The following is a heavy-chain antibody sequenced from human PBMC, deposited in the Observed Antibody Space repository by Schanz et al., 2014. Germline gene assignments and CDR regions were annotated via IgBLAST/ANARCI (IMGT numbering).Heavy chain of an antibody. J-gene: IGHJ4*02. CDR1: GFTFSSYA. CDR3: AKRNHDMQSLPLDY. Sequence: EVQLLESGGGLVQPGGSLRLSCAASGFTFSSYAMSWVRQASGKGLEWVSAISGSGASTYYADSVKGRFTISRDNSKNTLYLQMNSLSAEDTAVYYCAKRNHDMQSLPLDYWGQGTLVIVSS. CDR2: ISGSGAST. D-gene: IGHD3-9*01. V-gene: IGHV3-23*01.